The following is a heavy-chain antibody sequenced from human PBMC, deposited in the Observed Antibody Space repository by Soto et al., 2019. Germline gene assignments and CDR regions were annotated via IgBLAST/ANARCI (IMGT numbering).Heavy chain of an antibody. CDR2: IKQDGSEK. J-gene: IGHJ4*02. CDR3: ARGGVLLWFGEFPLDY. V-gene: IGHV3-7*01. D-gene: IGHD3-10*01. CDR1: GFTFSSYW. Sequence: EVQLVESGGGLVQPGRSLRLSCAASGFTFSSYWMSWVRQAPGKGLEWVANIKQDGSEKYYVDSVKGRFTISRDNAKNSLYLQMNSLRAEDTAVYYCARGGVLLWFGEFPLDYWGQGTLVTVSS.